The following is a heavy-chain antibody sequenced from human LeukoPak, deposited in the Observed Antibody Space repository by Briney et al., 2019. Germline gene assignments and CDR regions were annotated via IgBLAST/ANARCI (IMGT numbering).Heavy chain of an antibody. D-gene: IGHD2-15*01. Sequence: PGGSLRLSCAASGFSFMNAWMIWVRQAPGKGLEWVGRIKSNADGGTPDYAAPVKGRFTISRDDSRSTVYLQMSSLRTEDTAVYYCATVGYCSGGGCYSLDYWGQGTLVTVSS. CDR2: IKSNADGGTP. CDR3: ATVGYCSGGGCYSLDY. CDR1: GFSFMNAW. J-gene: IGHJ4*02. V-gene: IGHV3-15*05.